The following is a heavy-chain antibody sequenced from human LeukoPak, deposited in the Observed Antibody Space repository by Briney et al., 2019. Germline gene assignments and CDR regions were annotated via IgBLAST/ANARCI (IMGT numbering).Heavy chain of an antibody. D-gene: IGHD3-16*01. CDR2: IYYSGST. CDR1: GGSISSYY. Sequence: SETLSLTCTVSGGSISSYYWSWIRQPPGKGLEWIGYIYYSGSTNYNPSLKSRVTISVDTSMNQFSLKLSSVTAADTAVYYCSRDAPGGIDYWGQGTLVTVSS. CDR3: SRDAPGGIDY. V-gene: IGHV4-59*01. J-gene: IGHJ4*02.